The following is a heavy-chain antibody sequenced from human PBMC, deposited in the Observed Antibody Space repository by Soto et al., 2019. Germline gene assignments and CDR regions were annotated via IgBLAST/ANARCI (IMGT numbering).Heavy chain of an antibody. J-gene: IGHJ6*02. V-gene: IGHV1-18*04. CDR3: ARAGKFFFGSGSPYYYGMEV. Sequence: QVQLVQSGAEVKKPGASVKVSCKASGYTFTSYGVSWVRQAPGQGLEWMGWISGYNGNTNYAQKLQGRVTMTTDNSTSPAYMEVRRLGTERPGVYLCARAGKFFFGSGSPYYYGMEVWGQGIKVPVSS. CDR1: GYTFTSYG. CDR2: ISGYNGNT. D-gene: IGHD3-10*01.